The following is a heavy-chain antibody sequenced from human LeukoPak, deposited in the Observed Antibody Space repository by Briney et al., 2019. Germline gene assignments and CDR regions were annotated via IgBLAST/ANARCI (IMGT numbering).Heavy chain of an antibody. Sequence: GASVKVSCQASGGTFSSYAISWVGQAAGQGLEGMGGIIPIFGKANYAQKCQGRVTITTDESTSTAYMELSSLRSEDTAVYYCARVSSGYSYGYDWGQGTLVTVSS. V-gene: IGHV1-69*05. CDR1: GGTFSSYA. J-gene: IGHJ4*02. CDR3: ARVSSGYSYGYD. D-gene: IGHD5-18*01. CDR2: IIPIFGKA.